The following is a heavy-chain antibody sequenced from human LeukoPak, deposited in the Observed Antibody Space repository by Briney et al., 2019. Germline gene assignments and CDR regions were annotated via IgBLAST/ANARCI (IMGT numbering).Heavy chain of an antibody. V-gene: IGHV1-46*01. J-gene: IGHJ4*02. Sequence: GASVKVSCKASGYTSTSYYIHWVRQAPGQGLEWMGIINPSGGSTSYAQKFQGRVTMTRDMSTNTVYMELSSLRSEDTAVYYCARESSAVAAGHYWGQGTLVTVSS. CDR2: INPSGGST. D-gene: IGHD6-19*01. CDR3: ARESSAVAAGHY. CDR1: GYTSTSYY.